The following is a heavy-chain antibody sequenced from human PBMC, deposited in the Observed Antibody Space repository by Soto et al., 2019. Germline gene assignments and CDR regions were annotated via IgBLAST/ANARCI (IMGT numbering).Heavy chain of an antibody. J-gene: IGHJ4*02. D-gene: IGHD3-16*01. CDR2: IYYSGST. Sequence: SETLSLTCTVSGGSISSGDYYWSWIRQPPGKGLEWIGYIYYSGSTYYNPSLKSRVTISVDTSKNQFSLKLSSVTAADTAVYYCARVGPPDQKINYVDYWGQGTLVTVSS. CDR1: GGSISSGDYY. CDR3: ARVGPPDQKINYVDY. V-gene: IGHV4-30-4*01.